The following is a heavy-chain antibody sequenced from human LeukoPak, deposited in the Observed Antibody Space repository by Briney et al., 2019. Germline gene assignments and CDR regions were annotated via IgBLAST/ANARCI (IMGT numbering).Heavy chain of an antibody. CDR2: IIPIFGTA. V-gene: IGHV1-69*01. Sequence: GASVKVSCKASGGTFISYAISWVRQAPGQGLEWMGGIIPIFGTANYAQKFQGRVTITADESTSTAYMELSSLRSEDTAVYYCARGFGAAGTRYYGMDVWGQGTTVTVSS. CDR3: ARGFGAAGTRYYGMDV. J-gene: IGHJ6*02. CDR1: GGTFISYA. D-gene: IGHD6-13*01.